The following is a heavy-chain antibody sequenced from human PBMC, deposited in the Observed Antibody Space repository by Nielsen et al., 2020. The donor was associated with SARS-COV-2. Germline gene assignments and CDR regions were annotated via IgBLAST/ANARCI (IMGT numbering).Heavy chain of an antibody. V-gene: IGHV4-31*03. CDR2: IYYSGST. CDR3: ARDRAAADIYYYYGMDV. D-gene: IGHD6-13*01. Sequence: SETLSLTCTVSGGSISSGGYYWSWIRQHPGKGLEWIGYIYYSGSTYYNPSLKSRVTISVDTSKNQFSLKLSSVTAADAAAYYCARDRAAADIYYYYGMDVWGQGTTVTVSS. CDR1: GGSISSGGYY. J-gene: IGHJ6*02.